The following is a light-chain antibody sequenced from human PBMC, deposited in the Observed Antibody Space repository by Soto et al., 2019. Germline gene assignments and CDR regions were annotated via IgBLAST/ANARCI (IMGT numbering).Light chain of an antibody. CDR2: YDD. CDR1: SSNIGNNG. CDR3: ATWDDSLSAYV. Sequence: QSVLTQAPSVSAAPRQRVTISCSGSSSNIGNNGVNWYQQLPGKAPKLLIYYDDLKPSGVSDRFSGSKSGTSASLAISGLQSEDEADYYCATWDDSLSAYVFGIGTQLTVL. V-gene: IGLV1-36*01. J-gene: IGLJ7*01.